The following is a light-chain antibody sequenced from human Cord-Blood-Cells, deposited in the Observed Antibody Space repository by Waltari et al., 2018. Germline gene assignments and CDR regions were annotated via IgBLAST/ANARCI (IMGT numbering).Light chain of an antibody. CDR3: QSYDSSLSGSV. Sequence: QSVLTKPPSVSAAPGQRVTISCTGISSNIGAGYDVHWYQQIPGTAPKLLSYGNSNRPSGVPDRFSGSKSDTSASLAITGLQAEDEADYYCQSYDSSLSGSVFGGGTKLTVL. CDR2: GNS. CDR1: SSNIGAGYD. J-gene: IGLJ2*01. V-gene: IGLV1-40*01.